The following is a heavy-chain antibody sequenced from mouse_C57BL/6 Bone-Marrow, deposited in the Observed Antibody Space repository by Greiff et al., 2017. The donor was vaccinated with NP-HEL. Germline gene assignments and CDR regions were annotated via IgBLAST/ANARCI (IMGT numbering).Heavy chain of an antibody. D-gene: IGHD1-3*01. CDR1: GYTFTNYW. CDR3: ARWGITDHYAMDY. J-gene: IGHJ4*01. Sequence: QVQLQQSGAELVRPGTSVKMSCKASGYTFTNYWIGWAKQRPGHGLEWIGDIYPGGGYTNYNEKFKGKATLTADKSSSTAYMQFSSLTSEDSAIYYCARWGITDHYAMDYWGQGTSVTVSS. CDR2: IYPGGGYT. V-gene: IGHV1-63*01.